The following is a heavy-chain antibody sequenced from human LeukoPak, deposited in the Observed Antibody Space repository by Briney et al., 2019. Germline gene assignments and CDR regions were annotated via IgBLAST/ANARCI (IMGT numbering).Heavy chain of an antibody. CDR1: GFTFSAYS. CDR3: AKDLHGVADTSYYFDY. Sequence: PGGSLRLSCAASGFTFSAYSMNWVRQAPGKGLEWVSYISATDGSKYYADSVKGRFSISRDNAKNSLYLQMNSLRAEDTAVFYCAKDLHGVADTSYYFDYWGRGTLVTVSS. J-gene: IGHJ4*02. CDR2: ISATDGSK. V-gene: IGHV3-48*01. D-gene: IGHD6-19*01.